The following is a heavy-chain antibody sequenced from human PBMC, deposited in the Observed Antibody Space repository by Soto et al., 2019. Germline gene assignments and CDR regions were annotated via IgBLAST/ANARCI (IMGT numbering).Heavy chain of an antibody. J-gene: IGHJ4*02. CDR1: GYTFTSYD. Sequence: QVQLVQSGAEVKKPGASVKVSCKASGYTFTSYDINWVRQATGQGLEWMGWMNPNSGNTGYAQKFQGRVTMTRNTSISTAYMELSSLRSEDTAVYYCARGPVNRGFVELTNFDYWGQGTLVTVSS. V-gene: IGHV1-8*01. CDR2: MNPNSGNT. D-gene: IGHD3-10*01. CDR3: ARGPVNRGFVELTNFDY.